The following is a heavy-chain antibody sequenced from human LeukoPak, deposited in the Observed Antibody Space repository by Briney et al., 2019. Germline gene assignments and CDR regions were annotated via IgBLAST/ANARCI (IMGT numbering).Heavy chain of an antibody. Sequence: SVKVSCKASGGTFSSYAISWVRQAPGQGLEWMGGIIPIFGTANYAQKFQGRVTITADESTSTAYMELSSLRSGDTAVYYCARDARLGDQWLGKSWGQGTLVTVSS. CDR1: GGTFSSYA. CDR3: ARDARLGDQWLGKS. CDR2: IIPIFGTA. J-gene: IGHJ4*02. V-gene: IGHV1-69*13. D-gene: IGHD3-16*01.